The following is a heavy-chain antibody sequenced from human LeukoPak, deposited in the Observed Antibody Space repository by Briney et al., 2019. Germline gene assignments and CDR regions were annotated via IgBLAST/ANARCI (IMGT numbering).Heavy chain of an antibody. Sequence: SETLSLTCTVSGGSISSHYWRWIRQPPGKGLEWIGYIYYSGSTNYNPSLKSRVTISVDTSKNQFSLKLSSVTAADTAVYYCARGVDTSYYYYMDVWGKGTTVTVSS. V-gene: IGHV4-59*11. CDR2: IYYSGST. D-gene: IGHD5-18*01. J-gene: IGHJ6*03. CDR1: GGSISSHY. CDR3: ARGVDTSYYYYMDV.